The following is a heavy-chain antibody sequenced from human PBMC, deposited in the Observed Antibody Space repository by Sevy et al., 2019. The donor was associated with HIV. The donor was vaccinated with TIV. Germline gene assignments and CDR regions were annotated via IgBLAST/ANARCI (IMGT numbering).Heavy chain of an antibody. D-gene: IGHD2-2*01. V-gene: IGHV5-51*01. CDR1: GYTFSNYW. Sequence: GESLKISCKGSGYTFSNYWIGWVRQMPGKGLEWMGVIYPGDSVTRYSPSFQGQVTMSADKSTSTAYLQWSSLKTSDIAIYYCARYPIVVVPAAEYYFDYWGQGTLVTVSS. CDR3: ARYPIVVVPAAEYYFDY. J-gene: IGHJ4*02. CDR2: IYPGDSVT.